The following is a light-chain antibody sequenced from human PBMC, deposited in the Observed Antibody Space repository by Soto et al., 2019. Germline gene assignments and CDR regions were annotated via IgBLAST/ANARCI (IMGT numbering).Light chain of an antibody. CDR2: GAS. V-gene: IGKV1-39*01. J-gene: IGKJ4*01. CDR1: ETISHY. Sequence: IHMTQSPSSLSASVGDRVTITCRASETISHYLNWYQQKPGKAPKLLIYGASKLQSGVTSRFSGSGSGTDFTLTITSLQIEDFATYYCQQSSSTPLTFGGGTKVDIK. CDR3: QQSSSTPLT.